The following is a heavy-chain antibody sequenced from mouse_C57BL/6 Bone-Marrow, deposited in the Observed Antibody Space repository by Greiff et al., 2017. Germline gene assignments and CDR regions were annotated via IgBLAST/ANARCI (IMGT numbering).Heavy chain of an antibody. V-gene: IGHV1-69*01. Sequence: QVQLQQPGAELVMPGASVKLSCKASGYTFTSYWMHWVKQRPGQGLEWIGEFDPSDSYTNYNQKFKGKSTLTVDKSSSTAYMQLSSLTSEDSAVYYYARDTVVANYYAMDYWGQGTSVTVSS. CDR1: GYTFTSYW. J-gene: IGHJ4*01. D-gene: IGHD1-1*01. CDR2: FDPSDSYT. CDR3: ARDTVVANYYAMDY.